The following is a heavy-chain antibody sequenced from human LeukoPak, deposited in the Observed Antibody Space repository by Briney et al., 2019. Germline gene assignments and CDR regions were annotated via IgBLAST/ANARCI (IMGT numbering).Heavy chain of an antibody. J-gene: IGHJ6*03. CDR1: GYTFTGYY. CDR2: INPNSGGT. V-gene: IGHV1-2*02. D-gene: IGHD3-16*01. CDR3: ARDWGNSLSIYYMDV. Sequence: ASVKVSCKASGYTFTGYYMHWMRQAPGQGLEWMGWINPNSGGTNYAQKFQGRVTMTRDTSISTAYMELSRLRSDDTAVYYCARDWGNSLSIYYMDVWGKGTTVTVSS.